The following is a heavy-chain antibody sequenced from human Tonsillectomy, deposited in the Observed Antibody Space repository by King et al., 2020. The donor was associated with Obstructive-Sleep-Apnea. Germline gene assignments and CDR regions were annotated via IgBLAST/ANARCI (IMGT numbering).Heavy chain of an antibody. CDR3: AREWAGRPFDI. D-gene: IGHD6-19*01. Sequence: VQLQESGPGLVKPSETLSLICTVSGYSISSGYYWGWFRQPPGKGLEWSGTIYHSGTTYYNPSLKSRVTASVDTSKNQFSLKLSSVTAADTAVYYCAREWAGRPFDIWGQGILVTVSS. CDR1: GYSISSGYY. J-gene: IGHJ4*02. CDR2: IYHSGTT. V-gene: IGHV4-38-2*02.